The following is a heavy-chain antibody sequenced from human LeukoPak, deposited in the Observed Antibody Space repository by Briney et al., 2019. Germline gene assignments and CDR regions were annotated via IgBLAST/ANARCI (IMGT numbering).Heavy chain of an antibody. CDR1: GYTFTSYG. CDR2: ISAYNGNT. D-gene: IGHD6-19*01. CDR3: ARDQGGWHVRPGRLDY. V-gene: IGHV1-18*01. Sequence: ASVKVSCKASGYTFTSYGISWVRQAPGQGLEWMGWISAYNGNTNYAQKLQGRVTMTTDTSTSTAYMELRSLRSDDTAVYYCARDQGGWHVRPGRLDYWGQGTLVTVSS. J-gene: IGHJ4*02.